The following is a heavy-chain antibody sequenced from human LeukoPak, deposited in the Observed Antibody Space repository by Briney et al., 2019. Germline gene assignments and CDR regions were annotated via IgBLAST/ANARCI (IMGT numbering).Heavy chain of an antibody. J-gene: IGHJ4*02. D-gene: IGHD6-6*01. V-gene: IGHV3-7*01. CDR3: ASGGDSSSSDFDY. CDR1: GFTFSSYW. CDR2: IKQDGSEK. Sequence: GGSLRLSCAASGFTFSSYWMSWVRQAPGKGLERVANIKQDGSEKYYVDSVKGRFTISRDNAKNSLYLQMNSLRAEDTAVYYCASGGDSSSSDFDYWGQGTLVTVSS.